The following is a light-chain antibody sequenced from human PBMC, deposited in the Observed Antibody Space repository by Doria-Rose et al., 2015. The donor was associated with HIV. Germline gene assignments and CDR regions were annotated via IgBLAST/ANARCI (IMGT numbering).Light chain of an antibody. CDR1: QCVKSSY. Sequence: EIVLTQSPGTLSLSPGEGATLSCRASQCVKSSYLAWYQQKPGRAPRLLIYDASTRATGIPDRFSGSGSGTDFTLTISRLEPEDFALYYCHQYGTSWTFGQGTKVEI. CDR3: HQYGTSWT. V-gene: IGKV3-20*01. J-gene: IGKJ1*01. CDR2: DAS.